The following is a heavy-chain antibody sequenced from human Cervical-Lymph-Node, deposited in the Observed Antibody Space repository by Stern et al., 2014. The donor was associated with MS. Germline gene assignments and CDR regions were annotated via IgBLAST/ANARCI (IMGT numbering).Heavy chain of an antibody. D-gene: IGHD4-23*01. V-gene: IGHV4-59*08. CDR1: GDSISSYY. CDR3: ARLSTVVDY. CDR2: VYYSGTT. J-gene: IGHJ4*02. Sequence: QVQLQESGPGLVKPSETLSLTCTVSGDSISSYYWSWIRQPPGKGLEWIGHVYYSGTTYYNPSLTGRVTISVDTSKKQFSLNLTSVTAADTAVYYCARLSTVVDYWGQGTLVTVSS.